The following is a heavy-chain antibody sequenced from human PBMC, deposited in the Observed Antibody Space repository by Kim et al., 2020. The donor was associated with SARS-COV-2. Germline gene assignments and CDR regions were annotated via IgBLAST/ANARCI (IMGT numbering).Heavy chain of an antibody. CDR2: INHSGIT. V-gene: IGHV4-34*01. Sequence: SETLSLTCAVYGGSFSGYYWSWIRQPPGKGLEWIGEINHSGITNYNPSLKSRVTISVDTSKNQFSLKLSSVTAADTAVYYCASAPIIVGAAPFDYWGQGT. CDR3: ASAPIIVGAAPFDY. D-gene: IGHD1-26*01. CDR1: GGSFSGYY. J-gene: IGHJ4*02.